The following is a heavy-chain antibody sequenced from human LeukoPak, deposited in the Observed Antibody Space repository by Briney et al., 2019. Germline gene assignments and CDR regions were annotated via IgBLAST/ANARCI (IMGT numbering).Heavy chain of an antibody. D-gene: IGHD6-19*01. J-gene: IGHJ3*02. CDR2: ISAYNGNT. V-gene: IGHV1-18*04. CDR3: ARIPYSSGWCDAFDI. Sequence: ASVKVSCKASGYTFTSYGISWVRQAPGQGLEWMGWISAYNGNTNYAQKLQGRVTMTTDTSTSTAYMELRSLRSDDTAVYYCARIPYSSGWCDAFDIWGQGTMVTVSS. CDR1: GYTFTSYG.